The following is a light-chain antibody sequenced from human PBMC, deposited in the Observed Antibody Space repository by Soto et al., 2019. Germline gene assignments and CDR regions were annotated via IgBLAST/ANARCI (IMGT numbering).Light chain of an antibody. Sequence: QSALTQPASVSASPGQSITISCTGTGSDVGSYDLVSWYQHHPGTAPKLIIYEGDKRPSGVSNRFSGSKSGNTASLRISGLQAEDEADYYCYSSAVNSPSFGGGTKLTVL. CDR3: YSSAVNSPS. V-gene: IGLV2-23*01. CDR2: EGD. CDR1: GSDVGSYDL. J-gene: IGLJ1*01.